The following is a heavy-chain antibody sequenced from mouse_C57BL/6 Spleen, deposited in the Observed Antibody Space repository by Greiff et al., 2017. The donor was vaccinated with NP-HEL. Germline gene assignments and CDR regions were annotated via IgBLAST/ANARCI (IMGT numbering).Heavy chain of an antibody. J-gene: IGHJ1*03. CDR1: GYSFTDYN. CDR3: ARSDYYGPPWYFDV. Sequence: EVQLQESGPELVKPGASVKISCKASGYSFTDYNMNWVKQSNGKSLEWIGVINPNYGTTSYNQKFKGKATLTVDQSSSTAYMQLNSLTSEDSAVYYCARSDYYGPPWYFDVWGTGTTVTVSS. D-gene: IGHD1-2*01. V-gene: IGHV1-39*01. CDR2: INPNYGTT.